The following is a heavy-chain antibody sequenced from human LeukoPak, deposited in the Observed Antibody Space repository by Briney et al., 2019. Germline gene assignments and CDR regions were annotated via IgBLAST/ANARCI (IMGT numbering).Heavy chain of an antibody. D-gene: IGHD3-3*01. CDR1: GGTFSSYA. J-gene: IGHJ5*02. V-gene: IGHV1-2*02. Sequence: ASVKVSCKASGGTFSSYAISWVRQAPGQGLEWMGWINPNSGGTNYAQKFQGRVTMTRDTSISTAYMELSRLRSDDTAVYYCARDPVHYDFWSGSWFDPWGQGTLVTVSS. CDR2: INPNSGGT. CDR3: ARDPVHYDFWSGSWFDP.